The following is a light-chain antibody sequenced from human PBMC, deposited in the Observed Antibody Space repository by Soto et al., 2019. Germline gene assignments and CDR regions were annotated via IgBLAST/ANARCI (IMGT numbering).Light chain of an antibody. J-gene: IGKJ1*01. Sequence: IQMPQYPSTLSASLGDTVTITCRASQTISRWLAWYQQKPGKAPRLLIYTASTLESGVPSRFSASGSGTEFTLTISSLHPDDFATYYCQEYNNYWTFGQGTKVDIK. V-gene: IGKV1-5*01. CDR3: QEYNNYWT. CDR1: QTISRW. CDR2: TAS.